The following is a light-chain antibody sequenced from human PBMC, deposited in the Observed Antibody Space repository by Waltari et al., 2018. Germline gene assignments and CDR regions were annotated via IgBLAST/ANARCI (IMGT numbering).Light chain of an antibody. J-gene: IGLJ3*02. V-gene: IGLV2-14*03. CDR1: SSDVGGYNS. Sequence: QSALTQPASVSGSPGQSITISCTGTSSDVGGYNSVSWYQQHPGKAPKLIIYDVTKRPSGVSNRFSGSKSDNTASLTISGLQAEDEGDYYCNSFKRGATWVFGGGTKLTVL. CDR3: NSFKRGATWV. CDR2: DVT.